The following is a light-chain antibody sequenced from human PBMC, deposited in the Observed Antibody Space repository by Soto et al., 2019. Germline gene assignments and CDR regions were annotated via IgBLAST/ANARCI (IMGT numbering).Light chain of an antibody. Sequence: QSVLTQPPSASGTPGQRVTISCSGSSSTIGRYTVDWYQQLPGAAPKLLIYTNNQRPSGVPDRFSGSKSGTSASLAISGLQSEDEADYFCPAWDDSLNTPVFGTGTKLTVL. CDR3: PAWDDSLNTPV. CDR1: SSTIGRYT. J-gene: IGLJ1*01. V-gene: IGLV1-44*01. CDR2: TNN.